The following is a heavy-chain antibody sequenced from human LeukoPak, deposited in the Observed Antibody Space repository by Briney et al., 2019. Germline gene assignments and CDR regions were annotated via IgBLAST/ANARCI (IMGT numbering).Heavy chain of an antibody. V-gene: IGHV7-4-1*02. Sequence: ASVKVSCKASGYTFTSYAMNWVRQAPGQGLEWMGWINTNTGNPTYAQGFTGRFVFSLDTSVSTAYLQISSLEAEDTAVYYCAARRYFDWLFSGAFDIWGQGTMVTVSS. CDR2: INTNTGNP. CDR3: AARRYFDWLFSGAFDI. D-gene: IGHD3-9*01. J-gene: IGHJ3*02. CDR1: GYTFTSYA.